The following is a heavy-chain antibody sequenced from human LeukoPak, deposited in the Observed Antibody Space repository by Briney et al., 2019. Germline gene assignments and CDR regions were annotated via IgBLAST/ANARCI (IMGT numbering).Heavy chain of an antibody. Sequence: GGSLRLSCAASEFTVSSNYMIWVRQAPGKGLEWVSVIYSGGSTYYADSVKGRFTISRDNSKNTLYLQMNSLRAEDTAVYYCAGGARRQQPFDYWGQGTLVTVSS. CDR2: IYSGGST. V-gene: IGHV3-66*01. CDR3: AGGARRQQPFDY. CDR1: EFTVSSNY. J-gene: IGHJ4*02. D-gene: IGHD6-13*01.